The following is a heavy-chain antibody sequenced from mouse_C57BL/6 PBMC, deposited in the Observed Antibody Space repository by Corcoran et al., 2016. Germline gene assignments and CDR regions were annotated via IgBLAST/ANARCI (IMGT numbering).Heavy chain of an antibody. CDR1: GYAFSSYW. CDR2: IYPGDGDT. CDR3: ARSGITTVVATWWYFDV. J-gene: IGHJ1*03. D-gene: IGHD1-1*01. Sequence: QVQLQQSGAELVKPGASVKISCKASGYAFSSYWMNWVKQRPGKGLEWIGQIYPGDGDTNYNGKFKGKATLTADKSSSTAYMQLSSLTSEDSAVEFCARSGITTVVATWWYFDVWGTGTTVTVSS. V-gene: IGHV1-80*01.